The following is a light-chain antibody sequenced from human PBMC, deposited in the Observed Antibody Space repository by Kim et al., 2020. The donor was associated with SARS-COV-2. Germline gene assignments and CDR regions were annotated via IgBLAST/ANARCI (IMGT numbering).Light chain of an antibody. CDR3: ASYTSSTTVGV. Sequence: QSALTQPASVSGSPGQSITISCTGTNSDVGNYDYVSWYQQHPGKAPKLMIYDVSKRPSGVSDRFSGSKSGNTASLTVSGPQAEDEADYYCASYTSSTTVGVFGGGTQLTVL. V-gene: IGLV2-14*03. J-gene: IGLJ3*02. CDR2: DVS. CDR1: NSDVGNYDY.